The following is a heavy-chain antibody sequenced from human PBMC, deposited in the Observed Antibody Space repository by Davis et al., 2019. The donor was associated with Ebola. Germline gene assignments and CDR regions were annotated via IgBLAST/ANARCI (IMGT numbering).Heavy chain of an antibody. J-gene: IGHJ4*02. D-gene: IGHD5-12*01. Sequence: GASLKISCAASGFTFSGSAMHWVRPASGKGLEWVGRIRSKANSYATAYAASVKGRFTISRDDSKNTAYLQMNSLKTEDTAVYYCARGAKSPTNTFFDYWGQGTLVTVSS. CDR3: ARGAKSPTNTFFDY. CDR2: IRSKANSYAT. CDR1: GFTFSGSA. V-gene: IGHV3-73*01.